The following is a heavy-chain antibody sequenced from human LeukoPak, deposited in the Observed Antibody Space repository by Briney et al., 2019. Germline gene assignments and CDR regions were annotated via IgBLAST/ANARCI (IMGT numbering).Heavy chain of an antibody. V-gene: IGHV3-33*01. Sequence: PGRSLRLSCAASGFTFSSYGMHWVRQAPGKGLEWVAVIWYDGSNKYYADSVKGRFTISRDNSKNTLYLQMNSLRDEDTAVYYCARATRDVLRYFNWLPDHDAFDIWGQGTMVTVSS. D-gene: IGHD3-9*01. J-gene: IGHJ3*02. CDR1: GFTFSSYG. CDR2: IWYDGSNK. CDR3: ARATRDVLRYFNWLPDHDAFDI.